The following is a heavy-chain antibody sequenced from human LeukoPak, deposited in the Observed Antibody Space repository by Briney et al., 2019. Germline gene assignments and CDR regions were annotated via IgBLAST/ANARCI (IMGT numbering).Heavy chain of an antibody. J-gene: IGHJ5*02. CDR1: GYTFTSYG. CDR2: ISAYNGNT. D-gene: IGHD3-22*01. Sequence: ASVTVSCKASGYTFTSYGISWVRQAPGQGLEWMGWISAYNGNTNYAQKLQGRVTMTTDTSTSTAYMELRSLRSDDTAVYYCARRLYYYDSSGYLSGWFDPWGQGTLVTVSS. CDR3: ARRLYYYDSSGYLSGWFDP. V-gene: IGHV1-18*01.